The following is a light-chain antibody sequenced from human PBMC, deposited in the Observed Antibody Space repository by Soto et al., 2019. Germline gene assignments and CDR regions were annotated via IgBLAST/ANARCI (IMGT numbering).Light chain of an antibody. CDR1: QGISNW. CDR2: GAS. J-gene: IGKJ1*01. CDR3: QQANSFPWT. Sequence: DIQMTQSPSSVSASVGDRVTITCRASQGISNWLAWYQQRPGKGPKLLIYGASTLQSGVPPRFSGSGSGTDFTLTICSLQPEDFATYYCQQANSFPWTFGQGTKVEIK. V-gene: IGKV1-12*01.